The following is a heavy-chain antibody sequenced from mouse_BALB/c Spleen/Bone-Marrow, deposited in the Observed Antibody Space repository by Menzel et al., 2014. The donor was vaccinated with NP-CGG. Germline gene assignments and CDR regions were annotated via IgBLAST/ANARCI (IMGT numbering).Heavy chain of an antibody. D-gene: IGHD3-2*01. CDR1: GISLTSYG. CDR3: ARTVRATTVFAY. V-gene: IGHV2-9*02. Sequence: VQLQQSGPGLVAPSQSLSITCTVSGISLTSYGVHWVSQPTGKGLEWLGVIWADGSTNYNSALMSRLSISKDHSKNRGFLKKNSLQTDDTAMFCGARTVRATTVFAYWGQWTLVTVSS. J-gene: IGHJ3*01. CDR2: IWADGST.